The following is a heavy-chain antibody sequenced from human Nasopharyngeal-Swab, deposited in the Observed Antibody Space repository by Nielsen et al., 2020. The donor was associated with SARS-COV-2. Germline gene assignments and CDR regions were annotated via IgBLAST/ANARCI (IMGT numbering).Heavy chain of an antibody. Sequence: SETLSLTCAISGDSVSSNSAAWNWIRQSPSRGLEWLGRTYYRSKWYNDYAVSVKSRITINPDTSKNQFSLQLNSVTPEDTAVYYCARGGSSSWLNWFDPWGQGTLVTVSS. CDR2: TYYRSKWYN. D-gene: IGHD6-13*01. V-gene: IGHV6-1*01. CDR1: GDSVSSNSAA. CDR3: ARGGSSSWLNWFDP. J-gene: IGHJ5*02.